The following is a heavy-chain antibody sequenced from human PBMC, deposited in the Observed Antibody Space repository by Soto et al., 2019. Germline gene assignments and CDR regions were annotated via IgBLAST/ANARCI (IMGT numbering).Heavy chain of an antibody. J-gene: IGHJ6*03. D-gene: IGHD2-2*01. Sequence: PSETLSLTCTVSGGSISSYYWSWIRQPPGKGLEWIGYIYYSGSTNYNPSLKSRVTISVDTSKNQFSLKLSSVTAADTAVYYCARTGADCSSTSCYVWLGTYYYYYMDVWGKGTTVTVSS. CDR1: GGSISSYY. CDR3: ARTGADCSSTSCYVWLGTYYYYYMDV. CDR2: IYYSGST. V-gene: IGHV4-59*01.